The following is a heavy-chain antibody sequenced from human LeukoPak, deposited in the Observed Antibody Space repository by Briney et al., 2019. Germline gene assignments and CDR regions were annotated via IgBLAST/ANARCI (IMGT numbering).Heavy chain of an antibody. CDR3: ARYGGYGHY. J-gene: IGHJ4*02. D-gene: IGHD5-12*01. Sequence: SETLSLTCAVSGYSISSGYYWGWIRQPPGKGLEWIGYIYYSGSTNYNPSLKSRVTISVDTSKNQFSLKLSSVTAADTAVYYCARYGGYGHYWGQGTLVTVSS. V-gene: IGHV4-61*01. CDR1: GYSISSGYY. CDR2: IYYSGST.